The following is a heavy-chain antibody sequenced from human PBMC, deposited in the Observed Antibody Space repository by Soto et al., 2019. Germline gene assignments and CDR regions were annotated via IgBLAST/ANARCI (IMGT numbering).Heavy chain of an antibody. CDR3: ASAFYTSGEDYCYYGMDV. Sequence: EVQLLESGGGLVQPGGSLRLSCAASGFTFSSYAMNWVRQAPGKGLEWVSAFSGSGASTYYADSVKDRFTISRDNSKNTLYLQMNRLRAEDTAVYYCASAFYTSGEDYCYYGMDVWGQGTTVTVSS. J-gene: IGHJ6*02. D-gene: IGHD6-19*01. CDR2: FSGSGAST. V-gene: IGHV3-23*01. CDR1: GFTFSSYA.